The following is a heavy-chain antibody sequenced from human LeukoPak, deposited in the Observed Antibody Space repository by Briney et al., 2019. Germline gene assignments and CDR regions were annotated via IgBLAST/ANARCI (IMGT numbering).Heavy chain of an antibody. J-gene: IGHJ3*02. CDR1: GGSIISYD. Sequence: SETLSLTCTVSGGSIISYDWTWIRPPAGNGLEWIGYIFYRGRTNYNPSLKSRVTMSVATTKTQFSLKLTSVTAADTAVYYCARIHYAFDIWGQGTMVTVSS. V-gene: IGHV4-59*01. CDR2: IFYRGRT. CDR3: ARIHYAFDI. D-gene: IGHD5-18*01.